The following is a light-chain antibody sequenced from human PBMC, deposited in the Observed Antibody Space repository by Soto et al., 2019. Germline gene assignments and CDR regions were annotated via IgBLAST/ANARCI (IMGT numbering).Light chain of an antibody. CDR2: RAS. CDR1: QNIYSN. Sequence: EIVLTQSPATLSLAPGERATFSCSARQNIYSNIAWYQQRPGQATRLLIYRASTRATGVPARFSGSGSGTEFTLTISSLQSEDFAVYSCLQYHNLWAFGQGTKVDIK. CDR3: LQYHNLWA. J-gene: IGKJ1*01. V-gene: IGKV3-15*01.